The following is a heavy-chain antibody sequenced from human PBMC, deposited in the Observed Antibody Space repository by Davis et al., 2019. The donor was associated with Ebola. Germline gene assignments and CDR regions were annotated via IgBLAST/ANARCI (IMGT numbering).Heavy chain of an antibody. CDR2: ISGSGGST. J-gene: IGHJ6*02. CDR1: GFTFSSYA. D-gene: IGHD6-13*01. V-gene: IGHV3-23*01. CDR3: AKDQGIAAAGPGFLDEYYYYGMDV. Sequence: GESLKISCAASGFTFSSYAMSWVRQAPGKGLEWVSAISGSGGSTYYADSVKGRFTISRDNSKNTLYLQMNSLRAEDTAVYYCAKDQGIAAAGPGFLDEYYYYGMDVWGQGTTVTVSS.